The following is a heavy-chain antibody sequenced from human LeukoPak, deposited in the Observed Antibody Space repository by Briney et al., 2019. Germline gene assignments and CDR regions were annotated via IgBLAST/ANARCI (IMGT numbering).Heavy chain of an antibody. CDR1: GFTFSSYA. CDR2: ISGSGGST. CDR3: AKVGSSGWTGDYFDY. D-gene: IGHD6-19*01. J-gene: IGHJ4*02. V-gene: IGHV3-23*01. Sequence: GGSLRLSCAASGFTFSSYAMSWVRQAPGKGLERVSAISGSGGSTYYADSVKGRFTISRDNSKNTLYLQMNSLRAEDTAVYYCAKVGSSGWTGDYFDYWGQGTLVTVSS.